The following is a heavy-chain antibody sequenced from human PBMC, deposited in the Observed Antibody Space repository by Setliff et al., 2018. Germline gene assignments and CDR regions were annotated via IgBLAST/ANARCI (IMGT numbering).Heavy chain of an antibody. CDR2: ISWDDDE. Sequence: GSGPTLVNPTQTLTLTCTFSGFSLSASGLAAGWIRQPPGKALEWPALISWDDDEHYNPSLRTRLTITKDTSKNQVVLTMTNMDPADTATYYCVHSRITRYSYGYGPFDYWGQGALVTVSS. CDR3: VHSRITRYSYGYGPFDY. D-gene: IGHD5-18*01. CDR1: GFSLSASGLA. J-gene: IGHJ4*02. V-gene: IGHV2-5*02.